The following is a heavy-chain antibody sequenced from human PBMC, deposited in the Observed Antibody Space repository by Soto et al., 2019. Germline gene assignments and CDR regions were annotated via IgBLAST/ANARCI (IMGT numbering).Heavy chain of an antibody. Sequence: EVQLVESGGGLVQPGGSLRLSCAASGFTFSSYSMNWVRQAPGKGLEWVSYISSSSSTIYYADSVKGRFTISRDNAKNALDLQIHSQRDEDTALYYCARMGGGTGYCTKGVCDNYFDYWGQGTLVTVSS. CDR2: ISSSSSTI. CDR1: GFTFSSYS. CDR3: ARMGGGTGYCTKGVCDNYFDY. J-gene: IGHJ4*02. V-gene: IGHV3-48*02. D-gene: IGHD2-8*01.